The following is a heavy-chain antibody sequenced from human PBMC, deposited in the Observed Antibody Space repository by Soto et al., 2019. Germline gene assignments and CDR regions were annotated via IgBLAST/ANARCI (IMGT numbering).Heavy chain of an antibody. CDR3: AKDCWQQLVSLGLDAFDI. CDR1: GYTFTSYY. V-gene: IGHV1-46*01. CDR2: INPSGGST. J-gene: IGHJ3*02. Sequence: ASVKVSCKASGYTFTSYYMHWVRQAPGQGLEWMGIINPSGGSTSYAQKFQGRVTMTRDTSTSTVYMELSSLRSEDTAVYYCAKDCWQQLVSLGLDAFDIWGQGTMVTLSS. D-gene: IGHD6-13*01.